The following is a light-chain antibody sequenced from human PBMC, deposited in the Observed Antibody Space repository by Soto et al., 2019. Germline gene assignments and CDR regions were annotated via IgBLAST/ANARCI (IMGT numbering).Light chain of an antibody. J-gene: IGKJ1*01. CDR2: GAS. CDR1: QSVSSN. Sequence: EMLMTQSPATLSVSPGARANISCRASQSVSSNLAWYQQKPGQAPRLLIYGASTRATGIPARFSGSGSGTEFTLTISSLQSEDFAVYYCQQYNNWPPLTFGQGTKVDIK. V-gene: IGKV3-15*01. CDR3: QQYNNWPPLT.